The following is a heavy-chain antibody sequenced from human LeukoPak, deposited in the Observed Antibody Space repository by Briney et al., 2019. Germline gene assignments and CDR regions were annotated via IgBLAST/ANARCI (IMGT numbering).Heavy chain of an antibody. V-gene: IGHV3-33*06. CDR1: GFTFSSYG. J-gene: IGHJ4*02. CDR3: AKIYYYDSSGYSPNYFDY. Sequence: GGSLRLSCAASGFTFSSYGMNWVRQAPGKGLEWVAVIWYDGSNKYYADSVKGRFAISRDNSKNTLYLQMNSLRAEDAAVYYCAKIYYYDSSGYSPNYFDYWGQGTLVTVSS. CDR2: IWYDGSNK. D-gene: IGHD3-22*01.